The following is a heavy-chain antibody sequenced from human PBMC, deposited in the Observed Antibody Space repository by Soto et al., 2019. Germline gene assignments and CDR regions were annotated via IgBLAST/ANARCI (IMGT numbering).Heavy chain of an antibody. CDR1: GFTFSIYA. CDR2: ISGSGGST. Sequence: PGGSLRLSCAASGFTFSIYAMSWVRQAPGKGLEWVSTISGSGGSTYYADSVKGRFTISRDNSKNTLYLQMNNLRAEDTAVYYCAKLTSYNSGWYWDAFDIWGQGTMVTVSS. D-gene: IGHD6-19*01. J-gene: IGHJ3*02. V-gene: IGHV3-23*01. CDR3: AKLTSYNSGWYWDAFDI.